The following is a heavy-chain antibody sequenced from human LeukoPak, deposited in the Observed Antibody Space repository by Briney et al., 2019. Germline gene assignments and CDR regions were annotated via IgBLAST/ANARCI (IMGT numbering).Heavy chain of an antibody. Sequence: GGSLRLSCAASGSTFSSYSMNWVRQAPGKGLEWVSSISSSSSYIYYADSVKGRFTISSDNAKNSLYLQMNSLRAEDTAVYYCAREGITGTRAFDIWGQGTMVTVSS. CDR3: AREGITGTRAFDI. D-gene: IGHD1-20*01. J-gene: IGHJ3*02. CDR2: ISSSSSYI. CDR1: GSTFSSYS. V-gene: IGHV3-21*01.